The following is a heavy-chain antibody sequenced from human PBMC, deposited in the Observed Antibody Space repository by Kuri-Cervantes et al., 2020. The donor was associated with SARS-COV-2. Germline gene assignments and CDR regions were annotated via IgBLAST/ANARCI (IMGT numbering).Heavy chain of an antibody. D-gene: IGHD2-2*02. J-gene: IGHJ2*01. CDR3: AREGVVPAAISPYWYFDL. CDR1: GYIFTSYY. V-gene: IGHV1-46*01. Sequence: ASVKVSCKASGYIFTSYYLHWVRQAPGQGLEWMGVINPSVGDTTYAQKLQGRVTITTDESTSTAYMELSSLRSEDTAVYYCAREGVVPAAISPYWYFDLWGRGTLVTVSS. CDR2: INPSVGDT.